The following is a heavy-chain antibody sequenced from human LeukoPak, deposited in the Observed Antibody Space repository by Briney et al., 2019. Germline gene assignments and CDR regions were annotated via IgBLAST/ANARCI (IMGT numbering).Heavy chain of an antibody. CDR2: IYYSGST. J-gene: IGHJ4*02. D-gene: IGHD2-15*01. CDR3: ARHVWVVAAQDFDY. Sequence: KPSETLSLTCTVSGGSISSSSYYWGWIRQPPGKGLEWIGSIYYSGSTYYNPSLKSRVTISVDTSKNQFSLKLSSVTAADTAAYYCARHVWVVAAQDFDYWGQGTLVTVSS. CDR1: GGSISSSSYY. V-gene: IGHV4-39*01.